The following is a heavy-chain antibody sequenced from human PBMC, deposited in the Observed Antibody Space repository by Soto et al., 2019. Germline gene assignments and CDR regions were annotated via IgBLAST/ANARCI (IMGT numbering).Heavy chain of an antibody. J-gene: IGHJ4*02. CDR2: ITPFNGDT. CDR3: ARVRVVVGATIDS. CDR1: GYTFSSNS. D-gene: IGHD2-15*01. V-gene: IGHV1-18*04. Sequence: QVQLVQSGSEVKKPGASVKVSCTASGYTFSSNSIHWVRQAPGQGLEWMGWITPFNGDTSYSKKFQGRVTMTTDTSTSTVFMELRSLRFDDTAVYYCARVRVVVGATIDSWGQGTLGTVSS.